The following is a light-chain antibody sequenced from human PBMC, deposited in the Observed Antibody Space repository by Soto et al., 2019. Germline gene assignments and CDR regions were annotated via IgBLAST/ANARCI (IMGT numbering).Light chain of an antibody. CDR2: SDN. CDR1: SSNIASNI. CDR3: QSYDSSLSGSVV. Sequence: QPVLTQPHSASGTPGQRVTISCSGSSSNIASNIVNWYKQLPGTAPKLLIYSDNQRASGVPDRFSGSKSGTSASLAITGLQAEDEADYYCQSYDSSLSGSVVFGGGTKLTVL. J-gene: IGLJ2*01. V-gene: IGLV1-44*01.